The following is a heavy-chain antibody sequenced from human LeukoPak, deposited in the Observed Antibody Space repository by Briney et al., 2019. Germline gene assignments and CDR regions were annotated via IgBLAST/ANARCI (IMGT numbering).Heavy chain of an antibody. J-gene: IGHJ6*02. CDR1: GYTFTSYY. CDR3: ARAVTRRYCSSTSCYDYYYYGMDV. Sequence: GASVKVSCKASGYTFTSYYMHWVRQAPGQGLEWMGIINPSGGSTSYAQKFQGRVTMTRDTSTSTVYMELSSLRSEDTAVYYCARAVTRRYCSSTSCYDYYYYGMDVWGQGTTVTVSS. D-gene: IGHD2-2*01. CDR2: INPSGGST. V-gene: IGHV1-46*01.